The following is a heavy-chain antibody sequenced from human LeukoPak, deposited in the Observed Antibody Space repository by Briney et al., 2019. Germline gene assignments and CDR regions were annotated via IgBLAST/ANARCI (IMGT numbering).Heavy chain of an antibody. Sequence: SETLSLTCAVYGGSFSGYYWSWIRQPPGKGLEWIGEINHSGSTNYNPSLKSRVTISVDTSKNQFSLKLSSVTAADTAVYYCARPSTKYSSSXGYFQHWGQGXLVTVSS. CDR3: ARPSTKYSSSXGYFQH. CDR2: INHSGST. CDR1: GGSFSGYY. D-gene: IGHD6-6*01. J-gene: IGHJ1*01. V-gene: IGHV4-34*01.